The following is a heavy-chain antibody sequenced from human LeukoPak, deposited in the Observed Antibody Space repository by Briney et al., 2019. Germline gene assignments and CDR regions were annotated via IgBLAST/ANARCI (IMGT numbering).Heavy chain of an antibody. CDR1: GGSISSYY. J-gene: IGHJ3*02. CDR2: IYYSGST. V-gene: IGHV4-59*12. D-gene: IGHD4-17*01. CDR3: AGEDYGDYIPHAFDI. Sequence: SETLSLTCTVSGGSISSYYWSWIRQPPGKGLEWIGYIYYSGSTNYNPSLKSRVTISVDTSKNQFSLKLSSVTAADTAVYYCAGEDYGDYIPHAFDIWGQGTMVTVSS.